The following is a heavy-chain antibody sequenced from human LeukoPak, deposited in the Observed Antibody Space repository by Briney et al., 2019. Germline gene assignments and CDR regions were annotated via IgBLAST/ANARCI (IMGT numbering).Heavy chain of an antibody. D-gene: IGHD6-6*01. CDR3: ARDRGSSSRTLDY. V-gene: IGHV3-48*01. J-gene: IGHJ4*02. Sequence: PGGSLRLSCAASGFAFNNYNMNWVRQAPGKGLEWISYISSSSDTIYHADSVKGRFTISRDNAKNSLYLQMNSLRAEDTAVYYCARDRGSSSRTLDYWGQGTLATVSS. CDR2: ISSSSDTI. CDR1: GFAFNNYN.